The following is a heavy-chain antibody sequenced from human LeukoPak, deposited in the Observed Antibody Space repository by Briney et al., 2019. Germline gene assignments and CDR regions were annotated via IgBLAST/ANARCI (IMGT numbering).Heavy chain of an antibody. Sequence: GGSLRLSCAASGFTFSSYAMHWVRQAPGKGLEWVAVISYDGSNKYYADSVKGRFTISRDNSKNTLYLQMNSLRAEDKAVYYCATSRSWYIRYYYYGMDVGGRDHGHRLL. CDR2: ISYDGSNK. D-gene: IGHD6-13*01. CDR3: ATSRSWYIRYYYYGMDV. J-gene: IGHJ6*04. CDR1: GFTFSSYA. V-gene: IGHV3-30*04.